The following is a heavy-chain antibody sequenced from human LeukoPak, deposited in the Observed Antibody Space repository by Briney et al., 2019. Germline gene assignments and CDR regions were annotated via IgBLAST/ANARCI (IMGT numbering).Heavy chain of an antibody. V-gene: IGHV3-30*02. D-gene: IGHD3-22*01. J-gene: IGHJ4*02. Sequence: GGSLRLSCAASGFTFSSYGMHWVRQAPGKGLEWVAFIRYDGSNKYYADSVKGRFTISRDNSKNTLYLQMNSLRAEDTAVYYCARGSVYYYDSSGYYVSWARLFDYWGQGTLVTVSS. CDR3: ARGSVYYYDSSGYYVSWARLFDY. CDR1: GFTFSSYG. CDR2: IRYDGSNK.